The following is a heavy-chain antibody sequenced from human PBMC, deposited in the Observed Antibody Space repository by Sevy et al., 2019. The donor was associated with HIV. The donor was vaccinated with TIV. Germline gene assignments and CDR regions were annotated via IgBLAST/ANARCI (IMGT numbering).Heavy chain of an antibody. CDR1: GFTFSDYY. J-gene: IGHJ5*02. CDR3: ARENTMIEEPGWFDP. D-gene: IGHD3-22*01. CDR2: ISRSGSTI. V-gene: IGHV3-11*01. Sequence: GGSLRLSCAASGFTFSDYYMSWIRQAPGKGLEWLSYISRSGSTINYADSVMGRFTISRDNAKNSLYLQINSLRAEDSAVYYCARENTMIEEPGWFDPWGQGTLVTVSS.